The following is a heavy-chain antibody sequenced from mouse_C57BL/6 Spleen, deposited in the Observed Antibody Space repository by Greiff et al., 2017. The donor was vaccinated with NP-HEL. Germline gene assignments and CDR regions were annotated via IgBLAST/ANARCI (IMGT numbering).Heavy chain of an antibody. CDR1: GYTFTSYW. D-gene: IGHD6-1*01. J-gene: IGHJ4*01. CDR2: IDPSDSYT. V-gene: IGHV1-59*01. CDR3: ARAPSEGDENAMDY. Sequence: VQLQQPGAELVRPGTSVKLSCKASGYTFTSYWMHWVKQRPGQGLEWIGVIDPSDSYTNYNQKFKGKATLTVDTSSSTAYMQLSSLTSEDSAVDYCARAPSEGDENAMDYWGQGTSVTVSS.